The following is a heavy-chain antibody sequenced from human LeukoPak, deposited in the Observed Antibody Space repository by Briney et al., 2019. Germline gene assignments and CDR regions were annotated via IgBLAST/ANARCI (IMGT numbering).Heavy chain of an antibody. CDR2: IDLESVHT. D-gene: IGHD3-10*01. J-gene: IGHJ4*02. Sequence: TGGSLRLSCAASRFTFTRHAMSWVRQAPGRGLEWVSIIDLESVHTLCADSVQGRFTVSRDNSRNTLDLQMDNLRVDDTAIYYCVRGDDIGKHPTRAYYFDIWGQGTLVSVSS. CDR1: RFTFTRHA. CDR3: VRGDDIGKHPTRAYYFDI. V-gene: IGHV3-23*03.